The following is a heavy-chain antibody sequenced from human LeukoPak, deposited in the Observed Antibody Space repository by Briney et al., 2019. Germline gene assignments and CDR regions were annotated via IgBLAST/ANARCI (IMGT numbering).Heavy chain of an antibody. CDR1: GFTFDDYG. CDR3: ARDSFFGVVISPAYYYYGMDV. V-gene: IGHV3-20*04. J-gene: IGHJ6*02. D-gene: IGHD3-3*01. CDR2: INWNGGST. Sequence: GGSLRLSCAASGFTFDDYGMSWVRQAPGKGLEWVSGINWNGGSTGYADPVKGRFTISRDNAKNSLYLQMNSLRAEDTALYYCARDSFFGVVISPAYYYYGMDVWGQGTTVTVSS.